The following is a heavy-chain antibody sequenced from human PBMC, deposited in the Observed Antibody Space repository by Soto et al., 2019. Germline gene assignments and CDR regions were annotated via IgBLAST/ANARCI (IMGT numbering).Heavy chain of an antibody. CDR1: GYTFTSYA. CDR3: ARGMWIGYCSSTSCYSGNWFDP. Sequence: ASVKVSCKASGYTFTSYAMHWVRQAPGQRLEWMGWINAGNGNTKYSQKFQGRVTITRDTSASTAYMELSSLRSEDTAVYYCARGMWIGYCSSTSCYSGNWFDPWGQGTLVTVSP. V-gene: IGHV1-3*01. CDR2: INAGNGNT. J-gene: IGHJ5*02. D-gene: IGHD2-2*01.